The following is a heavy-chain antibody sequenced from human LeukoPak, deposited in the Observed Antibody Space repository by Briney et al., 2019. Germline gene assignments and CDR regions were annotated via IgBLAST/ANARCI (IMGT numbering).Heavy chain of an antibody. D-gene: IGHD5-12*01. CDR3: AKDREGLSSGYDLEYFDY. Sequence: GGSLRLSCAASGFTFSSYAMNWVRQAPGKGLEWVSAISGGGGTTYYADSVKGRLTISRDNSKSTLFLQMNSLRAEDTAVYYCAKDREGLSSGYDLEYFDYWGQGTLVTVSS. J-gene: IGHJ4*02. CDR2: ISGGGGTT. CDR1: GFTFSSYA. V-gene: IGHV3-23*01.